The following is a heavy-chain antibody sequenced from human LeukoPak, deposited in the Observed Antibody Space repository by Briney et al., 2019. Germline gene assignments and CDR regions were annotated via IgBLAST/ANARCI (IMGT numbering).Heavy chain of an antibody. CDR1: GFTFSSYS. CDR2: ISSSSSYI. J-gene: IGHJ3*02. V-gene: IGHV3-21*01. D-gene: IGHD6-19*01. Sequence: GGSLRLSCAVSGFTFSSYSMNWVRQAPGKGLEWVSSISSSSSYIYYADSVKGRFTISRDNAKNSLYLQMNSLRAEDTAVYYCARFSSGWLNAFDIWGQGTMVTVSS. CDR3: ARFSSGWLNAFDI.